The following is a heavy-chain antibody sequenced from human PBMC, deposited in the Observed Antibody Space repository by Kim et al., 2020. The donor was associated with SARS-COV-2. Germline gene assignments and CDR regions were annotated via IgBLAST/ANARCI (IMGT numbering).Heavy chain of an antibody. V-gene: IGHV4-34*01. Sequence: LKSRVTISADTSKNQFALKLSAVTAAETAVYYCARDFGLRYSRRRYGMDVWGQGTTVTVSS. CDR3: ARDFGLRYSRRRYGMDV. D-gene: IGHD3-9*01. J-gene: IGHJ6*02.